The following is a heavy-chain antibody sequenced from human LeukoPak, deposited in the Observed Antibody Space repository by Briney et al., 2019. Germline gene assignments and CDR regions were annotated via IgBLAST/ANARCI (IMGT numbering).Heavy chain of an antibody. CDR3: ARVPHYASGTYYKRFPLYFDY. J-gene: IGHJ4*02. V-gene: IGHV3-7*01. CDR2: MKQDGSEK. Sequence: GSLRLSCAASGFPFSIYWMSWVRQAPGKGLEWVANMKQDGSEKYYVDSVKGRFTISRDNAKNSLYLQMNSLRAEDTAVYYCARVPHYASGTYYKRFPLYFDYWGQGTLVTVSS. CDR1: GFPFSIYW. D-gene: IGHD3-10*01.